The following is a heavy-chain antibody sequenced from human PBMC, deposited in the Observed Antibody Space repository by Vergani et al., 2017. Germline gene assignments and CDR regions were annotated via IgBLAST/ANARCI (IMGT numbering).Heavy chain of an antibody. D-gene: IGHD6-13*01. CDR3: AKCMAATRTCYFLE. J-gene: IGHJ1*01. V-gene: IGHV3-23*01. CDR2: VSGSSGNS. CDR1: GFTFRNYA. Sequence: EVQLLESGGNLVQPGGSLRLSCVTSGFTFRNYAMTWVRQAPGKGLEWVSSVSGSSGNSYYAESVKGRFTVSRDNSRNTLYLQMISLRLADTALYLCAKCMAATRTCYFLEWGQGTLVTVFS.